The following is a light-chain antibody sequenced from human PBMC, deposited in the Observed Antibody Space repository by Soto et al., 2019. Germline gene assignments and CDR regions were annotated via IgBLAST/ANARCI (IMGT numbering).Light chain of an antibody. J-gene: IGLJ1*01. CDR2: DVS. CDR3: SSFTSSSTYV. Sequence: QSALTQPASVSGSPGQSITISCTGTSSDVDGYNYVSWYQQYPGKAPRLMIYDVSNRPSGVSSCFSGSKSGNTASLTISGLQADDEADYYCSSFTSSSTYVFGTGTKLTVL. V-gene: IGLV2-14*01. CDR1: SSDVDGYNY.